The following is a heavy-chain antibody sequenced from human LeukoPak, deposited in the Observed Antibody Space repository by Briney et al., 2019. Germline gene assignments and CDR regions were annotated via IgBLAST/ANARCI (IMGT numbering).Heavy chain of an antibody. Sequence: GVLRLSCAASGFTFSSYSMNWVRQAPGKGLEWVSSVSSSSSYIYYANSVKGRFTISRDNAKTSLYLQMNSLVVEDTAVYYCARWDRFHGVWGQGTLVTVSS. D-gene: IGHD1-14*01. J-gene: IGHJ4*02. CDR2: VSSSSSYI. CDR3: ARWDRFHGV. V-gene: IGHV3-21*01. CDR1: GFTFSSYS.